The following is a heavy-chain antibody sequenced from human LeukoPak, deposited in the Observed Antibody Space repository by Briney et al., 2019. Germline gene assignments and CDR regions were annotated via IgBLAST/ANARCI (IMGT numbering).Heavy chain of an antibody. CDR1: GGSISSGGYY. D-gene: IGHD3-16*02. J-gene: IGHJ4*02. CDR3: VAGTGVIRTYY. Sequence: SETLSLTCTVSGGSISSGGYYWSWIRQHPGQGLEWIGYIYYSGSTYYNPSLKSRVTISVDTSKNQFSLKLSSVTAADTAVYYCVAGTGVIRTYYWGQGTLVTVSS. V-gene: IGHV4-31*03. CDR2: IYYSGST.